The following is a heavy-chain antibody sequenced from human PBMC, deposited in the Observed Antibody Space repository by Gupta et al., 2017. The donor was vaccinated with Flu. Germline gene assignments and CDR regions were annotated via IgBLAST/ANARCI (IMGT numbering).Heavy chain of an antibody. J-gene: IGHJ4*02. D-gene: IGHD6-19*01. V-gene: IGHV4-38-2*01. CDR2: IDHRGNS. CDR3: VRGGRMSVAASYFDV. CDR1: GYSLTNGHY. Sequence: QVHLQESGPGLVKPSETLSLTCVVSGYSLTNGHYWGWIRQPPGKGPEWIATIDHRGNSYHNPSLRSRVTISVVPSENQFSLHLYSVTAADGAVYYCVRGGRMSVAASYFDVWGQGALVSVSS.